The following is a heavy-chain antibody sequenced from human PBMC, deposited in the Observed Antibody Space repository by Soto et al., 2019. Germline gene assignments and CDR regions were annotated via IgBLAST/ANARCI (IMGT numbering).Heavy chain of an antibody. Sequence: PGGSLRLSCAASGFTFSSYWMSWVRQAPGKGLEWVANIKQDESEKSYVGSVKGRFTVSRDNAKNSLYLQMNTLRAEDTAVYYCARAYSSTGQANDYWGQGTLVTVSS. V-gene: IGHV3-7*01. CDR2: IKQDESEK. CDR1: GFTFSSYW. D-gene: IGHD6-13*01. J-gene: IGHJ4*02. CDR3: ARAYSSTGQANDY.